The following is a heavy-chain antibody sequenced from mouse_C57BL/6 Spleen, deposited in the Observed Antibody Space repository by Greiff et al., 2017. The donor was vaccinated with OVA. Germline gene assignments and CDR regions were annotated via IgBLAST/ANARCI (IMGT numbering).Heavy chain of an antibody. CDR1: GYTFTSYW. Sequence: QVQLQQPGAELVKPGASVKLSCKASGYTFTSYWMPWVKQRPGQGLEWIGMIHTNSGSTNYDEKFKSQATLTVDKADNTAYMQISSLSSEDTAIEYCARCHRVTPFDYWGQGTLVTVSA. J-gene: IGHJ3*01. D-gene: IGHD2-2*01. CDR2: IHTNSGST. CDR3: ARCHRVTPFDY. V-gene: IGHV1-64*01.